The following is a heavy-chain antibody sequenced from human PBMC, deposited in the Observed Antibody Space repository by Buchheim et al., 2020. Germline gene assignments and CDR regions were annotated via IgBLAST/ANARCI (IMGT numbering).Heavy chain of an antibody. CDR2: INPNGGST. D-gene: IGHD1-1*01. V-gene: IGHV1-46*03. CDR3: ARQGGNWNDIKNWFDP. J-gene: IGHJ5*02. Sequence: QVQLVQSGAEVKKPGASVKISCKTSGYTFINYYIHWVRRAPGQGLEWMGIINPNGGSTNYAQNCQDRITMTRDTSTSTVYMEVSSLTSEDTAIYYCARQGGNWNDIKNWFDPWGQGTL. CDR1: GYTFINYY.